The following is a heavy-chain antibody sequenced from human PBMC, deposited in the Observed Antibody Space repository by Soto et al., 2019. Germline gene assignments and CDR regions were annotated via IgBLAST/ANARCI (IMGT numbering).Heavy chain of an antibody. Sequence: ASVKVSCKASGYTFTKNAMHWVRQAPGQRLEWVGWINAGKDNTKYSQKFQGRVTISRDTSARTVYMELGSLRSEDTAVYYCARDMGSAAGMDVWGQGTTVTVS. D-gene: IGHD3-10*01. V-gene: IGHV1-3*01. CDR1: GYTFTKNA. CDR3: ARDMGSAAGMDV. J-gene: IGHJ6*02. CDR2: INAGKDNT.